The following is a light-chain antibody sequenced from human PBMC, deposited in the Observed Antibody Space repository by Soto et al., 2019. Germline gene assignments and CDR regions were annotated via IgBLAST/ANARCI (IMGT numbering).Light chain of an antibody. CDR2: YDR. J-gene: IGLJ2*01. V-gene: IGLV3-21*04. Sequence: SYVLTQPPSVSVAPGRTATITCWGNNIGSRSVHWYQQMSGQAPLLVIYYDRDRPSGIPERFSGSNSGNTATLTINRVEAGDEADYYCQVWDRGSGHRVFGGGTKLTVL. CDR1: NIGSRS. CDR3: QVWDRGSGHRV.